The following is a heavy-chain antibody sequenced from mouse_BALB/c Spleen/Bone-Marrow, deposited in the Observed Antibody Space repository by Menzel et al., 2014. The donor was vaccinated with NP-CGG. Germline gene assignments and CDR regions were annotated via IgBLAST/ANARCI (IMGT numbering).Heavy chain of an antibody. Sequence: VKLMESGPGRVAPSQSLSITCTASGFSLTSYVVHWVRQPPGKGLEWLGVIWAGGSTNYNSALMSRLSISKDNSKSQVFLKMNSLQTDDTAMYYCAKGYYYGSTYYYAMDYWGQGTSVTVSS. J-gene: IGHJ4*01. CDR3: AKGYYYGSTYYYAMDY. CDR1: GFSLTSYV. CDR2: IWAGGST. D-gene: IGHD1-1*01. V-gene: IGHV2-9*02.